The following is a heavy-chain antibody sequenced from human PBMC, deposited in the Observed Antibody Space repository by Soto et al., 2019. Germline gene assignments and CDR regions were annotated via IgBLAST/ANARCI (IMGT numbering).Heavy chain of an antibody. V-gene: IGHV5-51*01. D-gene: IGHD3-16*02. Sequence: LGESLKISCKCSGYSFTSYWIGLVRQMPGKGLEWMGIIYPGDSDTRYSPSFQGQVTISADKSISTAYLQWSSLKASDTAMYYCARHSQSELSPLYSWGEETLVTVSS. CDR2: IYPGDSDT. CDR3: ARHSQSELSPLYS. J-gene: IGHJ4*02. CDR1: GYSFTSYW.